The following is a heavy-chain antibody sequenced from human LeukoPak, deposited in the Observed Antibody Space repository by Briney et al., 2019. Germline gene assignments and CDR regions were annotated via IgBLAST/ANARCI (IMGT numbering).Heavy chain of an antibody. CDR1: GFTFSSYA. CDR2: ISGSGGST. V-gene: IGHV3-23*01. D-gene: IGHD3-10*01. CDR3: ARSSYAPYGSGDY. J-gene: IGHJ4*02. Sequence: GGSLRLSCAASGFTFSSYAMSWVRQAPGKGLEWVSAISGSGGSTNYADSVKGRFTISRDNSKNTLYLQMNSLRAEDTAVYYCARSSYAPYGSGDYWGQGTLVTVSS.